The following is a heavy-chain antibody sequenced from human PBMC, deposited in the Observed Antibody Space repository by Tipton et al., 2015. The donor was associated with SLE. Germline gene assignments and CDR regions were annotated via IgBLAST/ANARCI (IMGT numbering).Heavy chain of an antibody. Sequence: SLRLSCAASGFTFSSYGMHWVRQAPGKGLEWVAVIWYDGSNKYYADSVKGRFTISRDNSKNTLYLQMNSLRAEDTAVYYCAKDKGVGATPGGYFDYWGQGTLVTVSS. J-gene: IGHJ4*02. CDR1: GFTFSSYG. D-gene: IGHD1-26*01. CDR2: IWYDGSNK. V-gene: IGHV3-30*18. CDR3: AKDKGVGATPGGYFDY.